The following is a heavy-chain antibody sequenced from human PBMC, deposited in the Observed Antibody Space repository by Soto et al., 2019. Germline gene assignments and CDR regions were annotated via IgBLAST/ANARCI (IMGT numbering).Heavy chain of an antibody. V-gene: IGHV1-18*01. Sequence: ASVKVSCKASGYTFTSYGISWVRQAPGQGLEWMGWIGAYNGNTNYAQKLQGRVTMTTDTSTSTAYMELRSLRSDDTAVYYCARASNNYGDYFWFDPWGQGTLVTVSS. J-gene: IGHJ5*02. CDR2: IGAYNGNT. D-gene: IGHD4-17*01. CDR3: ARASNNYGDYFWFDP. CDR1: GYTFTSYG.